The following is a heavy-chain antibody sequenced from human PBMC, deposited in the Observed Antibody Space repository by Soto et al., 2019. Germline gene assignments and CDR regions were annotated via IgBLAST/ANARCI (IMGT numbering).Heavy chain of an antibody. Sequence: PSETLSLTCTVSGGSISSGDYYWSWIRQPPGKGLEWIGYIYYSGSTYYNPSLKSRVTISIDTSKNQFSLKLSTVTAADTAVYYCARDLSGGRNYYYGMDVWGQGTTVTVSS. CDR1: GGSISSGDYY. D-gene: IGHD2-15*01. J-gene: IGHJ6*02. V-gene: IGHV4-30-4*01. CDR2: IYYSGST. CDR3: ARDLSGGRNYYYGMDV.